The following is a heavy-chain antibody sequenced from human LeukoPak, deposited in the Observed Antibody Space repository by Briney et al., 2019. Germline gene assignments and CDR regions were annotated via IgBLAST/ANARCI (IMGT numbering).Heavy chain of an antibody. CDR3: ARVPGPNWFDP. V-gene: IGHV4-59*08. CDR1: GGSISSYY. J-gene: IGHJ5*02. Sequence: SETLSLTCTVSGGSISSYYWSWIRQPPGKGLEWIGCIYQSGSTYYNPSPKSRVTISVDTSKNHFSLKLTSVTAADTAVYYCARVPGPNWFDPWGQGTLVTVSS. CDR2: IYQSGST.